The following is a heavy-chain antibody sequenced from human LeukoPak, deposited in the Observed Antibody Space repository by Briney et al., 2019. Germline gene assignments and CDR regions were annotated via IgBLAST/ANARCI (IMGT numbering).Heavy chain of an antibody. CDR2: ISGYNGNT. CDR3: ARVPHRVPTLPAAFDI. Sequence: ASVKVSCKASGYSFTSYGISWVRQAPGQGLEWMGWISGYNGNTDFAQKLQGRVTMTTDTSTSTAYMELRSLTSDDTAVYYCARVPHRVPTLPAAFDIWGQGTMVTVSS. V-gene: IGHV1-18*01. J-gene: IGHJ3*02. CDR1: GYSFTSYG. D-gene: IGHD1-14*01.